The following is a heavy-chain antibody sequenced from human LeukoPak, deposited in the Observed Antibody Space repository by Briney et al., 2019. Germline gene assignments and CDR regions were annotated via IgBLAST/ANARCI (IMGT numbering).Heavy chain of an antibody. CDR3: AREALGTVAGLGGAFDI. D-gene: IGHD6-19*01. J-gene: IGHJ3*02. CDR1: GFTFSNYN. V-gene: IGHV3-21*01. Sequence: GGSLRLSCAASGFTFSNYNMDWVRQAPGKGLEWVSSISDSGSNVYYTDSVKGRFTISRDNAKNSLYLQMNSLRAEDTAVYYCAREALGTVAGLGGAFDIWGQGTMVTVSS. CDR2: ISDSGSNV.